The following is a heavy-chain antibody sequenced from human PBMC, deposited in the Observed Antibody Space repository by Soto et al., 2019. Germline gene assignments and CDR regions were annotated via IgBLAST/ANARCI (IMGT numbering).Heavy chain of an antibody. J-gene: IGHJ1*01. CDR2: IKVGSSRI. CDR1: GFSFSAYN. D-gene: IGHD3-16*01. V-gene: IGHV3-21*01. Sequence: GGSLRLSCIGSGFSFSAYNMNWVRQAPGKGLEWVSSIKVGSSRIYQPDSMKGRFTISRDDARNSVYLQINSLRAEDTALYFCVRSPKIGVRGAFWDRGTQVTVSS. CDR3: VRSPKIGVRGAF.